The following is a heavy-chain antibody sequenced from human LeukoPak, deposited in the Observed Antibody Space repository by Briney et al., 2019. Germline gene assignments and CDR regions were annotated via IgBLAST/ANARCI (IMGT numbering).Heavy chain of an antibody. CDR3: ARGGSNPDY. D-gene: IGHD3-10*01. V-gene: IGHV1-18*01. CDR2: ISAYNGNT. Sequence: ASVKVSCKASGYTFTSYGISWVRQAPGQGLEWMGWISAYNGNTNYAQKLQGRVTITADESTSTAYMELSSLRSEDTAVYYCARGGSNPDYWGQGTLVTVSS. J-gene: IGHJ4*02. CDR1: GYTFTSYG.